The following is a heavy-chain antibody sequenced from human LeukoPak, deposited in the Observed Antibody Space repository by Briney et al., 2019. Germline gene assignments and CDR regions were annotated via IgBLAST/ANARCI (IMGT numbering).Heavy chain of an antibody. CDR3: CGSFSWN. CDR1: GFTFNTYA. V-gene: IGHV3-64D*06. D-gene: IGHD6-13*01. J-gene: IGHJ4*02. CDR2: ISSNGDPP. Sequence: PGGSLRLSCSASGFTFNTYAMYWVRQAPGKELEYVSAISSNGDPPYYADSVKDRFTISSVNSKNTLFLQMSSLRPEDTAVYYCCGSFSWNWGQGTLVTVSS.